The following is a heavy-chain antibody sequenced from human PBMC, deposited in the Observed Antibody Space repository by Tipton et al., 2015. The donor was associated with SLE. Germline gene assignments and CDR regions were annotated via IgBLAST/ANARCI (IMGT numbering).Heavy chain of an antibody. Sequence: TLSLTCTVFGGSISSGGYYWSWIRQHPGKGLEWIGYIYYSGSTYYNPSLKSRVTISVDTSKNQFSLKLSSVTAADTAVYYCAREVPSYNRAPDWGQGTLVTVSS. CDR3: AREVPSYNRAPD. J-gene: IGHJ4*02. D-gene: IGHD1-14*01. CDR2: IYYSGST. V-gene: IGHV4-31*03. CDR1: GGSISSGGYY.